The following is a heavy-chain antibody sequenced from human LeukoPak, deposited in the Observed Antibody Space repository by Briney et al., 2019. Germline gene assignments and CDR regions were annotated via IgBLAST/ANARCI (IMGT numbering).Heavy chain of an antibody. J-gene: IGHJ4*02. D-gene: IGHD3-10*01. CDR1: GGSFGGYY. Sequence: SETLSLTCAVYGGSFGGYYWSWIRQPPGKGLEWIGEINHSGSTNYNPSLKSRVTISVDTSKNQFSLKLSSVTAADTAVYYCASSDIRFGEPYFDYWGQGTLVTVSS. CDR3: ASSDIRFGEPYFDY. CDR2: INHSGST. V-gene: IGHV4-34*01.